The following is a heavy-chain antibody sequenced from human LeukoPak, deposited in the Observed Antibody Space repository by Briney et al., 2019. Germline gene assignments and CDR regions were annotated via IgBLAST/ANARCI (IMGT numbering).Heavy chain of an antibody. CDR1: GGSIRSSSYY. D-gene: IGHD6-19*01. CDR2: IYYSGST. CDR3: ARQVVAVAGTGYFDY. V-gene: IGHV4-39*01. J-gene: IGHJ4*02. Sequence: SETLSLTCTVSGGSIRSSSYYWGWIRQPPGKGLEWIGSIYYSGSTYYNASLKSRGTISVDASKNQFSLKLNSVTAADTAVYFCARQVVAVAGTGYFDYWGQGTLVTVSS.